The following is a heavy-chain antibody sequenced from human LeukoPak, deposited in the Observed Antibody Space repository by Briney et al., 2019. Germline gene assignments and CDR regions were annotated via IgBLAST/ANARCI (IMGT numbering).Heavy chain of an antibody. CDR3: AREVAVAAFDI. Sequence: GGSQRLSCAASGFTFSSYWMHWVRQAPGKGLVWVSRINSDGSSTSYADSVKGRFTISRDNAKNTLYLQMNSLRAEDTAVYYCAREVAVAAFDIWGQGTMVTVSS. CDR2: INSDGSST. V-gene: IGHV3-74*01. J-gene: IGHJ3*02. D-gene: IGHD6-19*01. CDR1: GFTFSSYW.